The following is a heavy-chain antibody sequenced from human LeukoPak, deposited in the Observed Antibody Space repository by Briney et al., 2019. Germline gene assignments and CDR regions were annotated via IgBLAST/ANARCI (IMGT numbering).Heavy chain of an antibody. D-gene: IGHD1-14*01. CDR2: IYYGGST. Sequence: SETLSLTCTVSGGSISSYYWSWIRQPPGKGLEWIGYIYYGGSTNYNPSLKSRVTISVDTSKNQFSLKLSSVTAADTAVYYCARARIPEGYFDYWGQGTLVTVSS. J-gene: IGHJ4*02. CDR3: ARARIPEGYFDY. V-gene: IGHV4-59*01. CDR1: GGSISSYY.